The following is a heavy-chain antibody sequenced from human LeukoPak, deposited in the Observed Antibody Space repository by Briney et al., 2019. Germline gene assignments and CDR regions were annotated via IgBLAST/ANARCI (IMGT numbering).Heavy chain of an antibody. CDR2: INHSGST. Sequence: PETLPLTCAVYGGSFSGYYWSWIRQPPGKGLEWIGEINHSGSTNYNPSLKSRVTISVDTSKNQFSLKLSSVTAADTAVYYCARSGQYCSGGSCYPGGLDYWGQGTLVTVSS. CDR3: ARSGQYCSGGSCYPGGLDY. V-gene: IGHV4-34*01. D-gene: IGHD2-15*01. CDR1: GGSFSGYY. J-gene: IGHJ4*02.